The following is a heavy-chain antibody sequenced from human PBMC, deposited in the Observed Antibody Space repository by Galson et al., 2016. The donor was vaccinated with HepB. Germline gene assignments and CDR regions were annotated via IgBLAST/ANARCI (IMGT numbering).Heavy chain of an antibody. Sequence: SLRLSCAASGFSVSSNYIIWVRQAPGKGLEWVSAIYSGGSTYYADAVKGHFTVSSDNPKNTVYLQMNNLGAEDTAVYYCTREAIAAAGTHDAFDIWGQGTLVTVSS. J-gene: IGHJ3*02. CDR2: IYSGGST. D-gene: IGHD6-13*01. CDR3: TREAIAAAGTHDAFDI. CDR1: GFSVSSNY. V-gene: IGHV3-53*01.